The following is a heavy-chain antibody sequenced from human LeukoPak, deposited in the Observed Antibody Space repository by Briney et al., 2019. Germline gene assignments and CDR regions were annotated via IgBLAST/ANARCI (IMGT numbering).Heavy chain of an antibody. Sequence: PGGSLRLSCAASGFTFSSYAMSWVRQAPGKGLEWVSAISGSGGSTYYADSVRGRFTISRDNSKNTLYLQMNSLRAEDTAVYYCAKDQNYGSGGYFDYWGQGTLVTVSS. CDR2: ISGSGGST. V-gene: IGHV3-23*01. D-gene: IGHD2-15*01. CDR3: AKDQNYGSGGYFDY. CDR1: GFTFSSYA. J-gene: IGHJ4*02.